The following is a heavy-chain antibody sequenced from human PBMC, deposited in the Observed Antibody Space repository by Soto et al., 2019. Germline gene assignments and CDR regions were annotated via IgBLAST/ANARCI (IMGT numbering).Heavy chain of an antibody. Sequence: PXETLSLTCVISGYSVSSNSAGWNWIRQSPSRGLEWLGRTYYKSKWNNDYALSVKSRITINPDTSKNQFSLHLYSVTPEDTAVYYCTGITWFRGMDVWGHGTPVTVSS. CDR2: TYYKSKWNN. CDR3: TGITWFRGMDV. CDR1: GYSVSSNSAG. V-gene: IGHV6-1*01. J-gene: IGHJ6*02. D-gene: IGHD3-10*01.